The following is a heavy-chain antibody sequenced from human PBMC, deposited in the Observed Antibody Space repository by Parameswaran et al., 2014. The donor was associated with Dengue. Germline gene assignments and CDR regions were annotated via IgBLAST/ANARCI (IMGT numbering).Heavy chain of an antibody. V-gene: IGHV3-23*01. J-gene: IGHJ4*02. CDR2: IGGSSGST. Sequence: WIRQPPGKGLEWVSSIGGSSGSTNYADSVKGRFTISRDNSKNTLYLQMHSLRADDTALYFCAKNWLPGLISFGDLIDYYDSWGLGTLVTVSS. CDR3: AKNWLPGLISFGDLIDYYDS. D-gene: IGHD3-10*01.